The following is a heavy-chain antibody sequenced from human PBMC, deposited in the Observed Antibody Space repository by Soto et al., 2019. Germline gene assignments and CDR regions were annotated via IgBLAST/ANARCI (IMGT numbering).Heavy chain of an antibody. CDR3: ARDYSYGIFGY. Sequence: QVQLVQSGAEVKKPGASVKVSCKASGYNFTSYGISWVRQAPGQGLEWMGWISTYKGNTNSAQKFQGRATMTTDTSTSIAYMELRSLRSDDTAVYYGARDYSYGIFGYWGQGTLVTVSS. D-gene: IGHD5-18*01. J-gene: IGHJ4*02. CDR1: GYNFTSYG. V-gene: IGHV1-18*01. CDR2: ISTYKGNT.